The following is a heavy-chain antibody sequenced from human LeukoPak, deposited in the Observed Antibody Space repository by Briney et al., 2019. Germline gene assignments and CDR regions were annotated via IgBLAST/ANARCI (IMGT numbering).Heavy chain of an antibody. D-gene: IGHD2-15*01. Sequence: PRGSLKVSCAASGFTFSNYGMHWVRQAPGKGLEWVAVIWYDGSRKYYADSVKGRFTISRDNSKNTLYLQMNSLRAEDTAVYYCATTQTTPFYFDYWGQRTLGSASS. V-gene: IGHV3-33*01. J-gene: IGHJ4*02. CDR2: IWYDGSRK. CDR1: GFTFSNYG. CDR3: ATTQTTPFYFDY.